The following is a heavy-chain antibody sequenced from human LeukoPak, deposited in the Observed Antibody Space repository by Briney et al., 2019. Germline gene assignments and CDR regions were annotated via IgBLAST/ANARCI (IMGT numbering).Heavy chain of an antibody. CDR2: ISSSSYI. J-gene: IGHJ5*02. CDR3: ARGQYSGNDLGNWFDP. V-gene: IGHV3-21*03. CDR1: GFTFSSHS. D-gene: IGHD5-12*01. Sequence: KPGGSLRLSCAAPGFTFSSHSMNWVRQAPGKGLEWVSSISSSSYIYYPDSVKGPFTISRDNAKNSLSLQMNSLRAEDTAVYYCARGQYSGNDLGNWFDPWGQGTLVTVSS.